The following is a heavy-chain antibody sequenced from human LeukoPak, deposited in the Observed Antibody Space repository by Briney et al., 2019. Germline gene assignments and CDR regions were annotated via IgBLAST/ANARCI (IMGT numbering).Heavy chain of an antibody. V-gene: IGHV4-4*07. Sequence: SETLSLTCTVSGGSLSPYYWSWIRQPAGKGLEWIGRVYPSGSTNYNPSLKSRVSISVDTSKNQFSLRLSSVTAADTAVYYCARGGYCGGDCYFYYWGQGTLVTVSS. CDR2: VYPSGST. CDR1: GGSLSPYY. J-gene: IGHJ4*02. CDR3: ARGGYCGGDCYFYY. D-gene: IGHD2-21*02.